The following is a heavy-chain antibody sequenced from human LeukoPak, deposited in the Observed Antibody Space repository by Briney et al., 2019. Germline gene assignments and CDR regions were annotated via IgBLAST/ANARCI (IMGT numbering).Heavy chain of an antibody. Sequence: ASVKVSCKASGYTFTGYYMHWVRQAPGQGLEWMGRINPNSGGPIYAQKFQGRVTMTWDTSISTTYMELRGLRSDDTAVYYCARGGNSVFGVVDYWGQGTLVTVSS. CDR2: INPNSGGP. D-gene: IGHD3-3*01. V-gene: IGHV1-2*06. CDR3: ARGGNSVFGVVDY. J-gene: IGHJ4*02. CDR1: GYTFTGYY.